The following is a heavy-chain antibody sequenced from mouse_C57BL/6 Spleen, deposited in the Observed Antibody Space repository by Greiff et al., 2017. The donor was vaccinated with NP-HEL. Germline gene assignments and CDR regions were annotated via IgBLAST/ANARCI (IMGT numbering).Heavy chain of an antibody. CDR2: IDPSDSYT. Sequence: QVQLQQPGAELVRPGTSVKLSCKASGYTFTSYWTHWVKQRPGQGLEWIGVIDPSDSYTNYNQKFKGKATLTVDTSSSTAYMQLSSLTSEDSAVYYCARNFYFDYWGQGTTLTVSS. CDR1: GYTFTSYW. V-gene: IGHV1-59*01. J-gene: IGHJ2*01. CDR3: ARNFYFDY.